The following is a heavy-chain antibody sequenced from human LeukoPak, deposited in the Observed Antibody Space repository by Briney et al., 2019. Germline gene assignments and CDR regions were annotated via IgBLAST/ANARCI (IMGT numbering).Heavy chain of an antibody. D-gene: IGHD5-24*01. Sequence: GGSLRLSCAASGFTVRNNHMSWVRQAPGKGLEWVSVIDSRDNTYHADSVKGRFTTSRHTSKNTLYLQMNSLRAEDTAVYYCARESTPLRGAFDPWGPGTLVTVSS. V-gene: IGHV3-53*04. CDR1: GFTVRNNH. J-gene: IGHJ5*02. CDR2: IDSRDNT. CDR3: ARESTPLRGAFDP.